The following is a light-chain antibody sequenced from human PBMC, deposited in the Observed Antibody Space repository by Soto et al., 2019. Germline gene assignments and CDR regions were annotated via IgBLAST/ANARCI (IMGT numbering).Light chain of an antibody. V-gene: IGLV2-14*01. J-gene: IGLJ2*01. CDR3: SSYTSSRGV. CDR2: DVS. Sequence: QSALTQPRSVSGSPGQSVTISCTGTSSDVGGYNYVSWYQQHPGKAPKLMIYDVSNRPSGVSNRFSGSKSGNTASLTISGLQSEDEADYYCSSYTSSRGVFGGGTKVTVL. CDR1: SSDVGGYNY.